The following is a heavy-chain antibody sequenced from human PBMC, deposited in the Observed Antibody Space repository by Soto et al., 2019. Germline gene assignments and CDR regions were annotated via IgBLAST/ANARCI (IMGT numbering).Heavy chain of an antibody. CDR1: GYSLSEFS. V-gene: IGHV1-24*01. D-gene: IGHD3-9*01. CDR2: FDPEDSKM. J-gene: IGHJ6*02. CDR3: AKVRLLRYFDWAPSGMDV. Sequence: GASVKVSCKVTGYSLSEFSMHWVRQAPGKGLEWMGGFDPEDSKMTPAQKFQGRLTLTEDTSAETAYMELRSLRAEDTAVYYCAKVRLLRYFDWAPSGMDVWGQGTTVTVSS.